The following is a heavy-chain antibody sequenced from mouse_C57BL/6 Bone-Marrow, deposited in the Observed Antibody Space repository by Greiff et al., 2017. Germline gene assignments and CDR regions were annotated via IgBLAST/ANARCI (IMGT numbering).Heavy chain of an antibody. CDR3: SRTLPRHYYGSSLFAY. D-gene: IGHD1-1*01. J-gene: IGHJ3*01. CDR1: GYTFTSYG. V-gene: IGHV1-81*01. Sequence: VQLQQSGAELARPGASVKLSCKASGYTFTSYGISWVKQSTGQGLEWIGEIYPRSGNTYYNEKFKGKATLTADKSSSTAYMELLGLPSEDSAVYFCSRTLPRHYYGSSLFAYWGQGTLVTVSA. CDR2: IYPRSGNT.